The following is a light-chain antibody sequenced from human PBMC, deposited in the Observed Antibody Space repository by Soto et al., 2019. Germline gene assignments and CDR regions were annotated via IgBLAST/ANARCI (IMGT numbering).Light chain of an antibody. Sequence: IQMTQSPSSLSASVGDRVTIICRASQTISNYLHWYQQKSGKGPTLLIYSSSTLQGGVPSRFSGSGSGTEFTLTISSLQPEDFATYYCQQSYNTPYTFGQGTKLELK. CDR2: SSS. CDR3: QQSYNTPYT. CDR1: QTISNY. J-gene: IGKJ2*01. V-gene: IGKV1-39*01.